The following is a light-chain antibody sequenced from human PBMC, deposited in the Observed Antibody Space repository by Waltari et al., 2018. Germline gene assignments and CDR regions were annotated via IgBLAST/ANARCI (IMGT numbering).Light chain of an antibody. CDR3: SSYTSTNTGV. Sequence: QSALTQPASVSGSPGQSITISCTGTSSDVGSYTYVSWYQQYPGKAPQLIIYAVSYRPSGISNRFSGSKSGNTATLTISGLQAEDEADYYCSSYTSTNTGVFGTGTKVTVL. V-gene: IGLV2-14*01. CDR2: AVS. J-gene: IGLJ1*01. CDR1: SSDVGSYTY.